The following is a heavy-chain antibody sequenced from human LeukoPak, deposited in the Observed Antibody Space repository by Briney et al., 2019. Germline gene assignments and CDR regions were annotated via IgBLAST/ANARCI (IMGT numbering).Heavy chain of an antibody. D-gene: IGHD3-10*01. V-gene: IGHV4-38-2*02. CDR3: ARATNYGSGSYYPPYFDY. J-gene: IGHJ4*02. Sequence: SETLSLTCTVSGYSISSGYYWGWIRQPPGKGLEWIGSIYHSGNTYYNPSLKSRVTISVDTSKNQFSLKLSSVTAADTAVYYCARATNYGSGSYYPPYFDYWGQGTLVTVSS. CDR1: GYSISSGYY. CDR2: IYHSGNT.